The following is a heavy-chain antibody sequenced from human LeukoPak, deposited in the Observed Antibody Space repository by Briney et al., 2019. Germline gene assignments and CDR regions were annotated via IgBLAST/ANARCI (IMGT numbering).Heavy chain of an antibody. CDR3: ARRGGHGGSFDY. CDR1: GGSISGYY. CDR2: MYYSGSGSA. J-gene: IGHJ4*02. V-gene: IGHV4-59*08. Sequence: SETLSLTRTVSGGSISGYYWSWIRQPPGKGLEWIGYMYYSGSGSANYNPSLKSRVSISVDTSKNHFSLKLSSVTAADTAVYYCARRGGHGGSFDYWGQGTLVTVSS. D-gene: IGHD4-23*01.